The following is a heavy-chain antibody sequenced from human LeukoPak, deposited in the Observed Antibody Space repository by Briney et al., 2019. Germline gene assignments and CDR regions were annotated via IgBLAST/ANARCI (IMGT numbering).Heavy chain of an antibody. CDR3: AAYSSSSWVDY. CDR2: INHSGST. CDR1: GGSFSGYY. Sequence: NPSGTLSLTCAVYGGSFSGYYWSRIRQPPGKGLEWIGEINHSGSTNYNPSLKSRVTISVDTSKNQFSLKLSSVTAADTAVYYCAAYSSSSWVDYWGQGTLVTVSS. V-gene: IGHV4-34*01. D-gene: IGHD6-6*01. J-gene: IGHJ4*02.